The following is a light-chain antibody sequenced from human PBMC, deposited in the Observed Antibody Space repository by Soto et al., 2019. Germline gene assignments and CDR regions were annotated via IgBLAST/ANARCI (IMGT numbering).Light chain of an antibody. CDR1: QSVSSY. V-gene: IGKV3-11*01. Sequence: EIVLTQSPVTLSLSPGERATLSCRASQSVSSYLAWYQQKPGQAPRLLIYDASNRATGIPARFSGSGSGTDFTLTISSLEPEDFAVYYCQQRMNWPLTFGQGTRLEIK. J-gene: IGKJ5*01. CDR3: QQRMNWPLT. CDR2: DAS.